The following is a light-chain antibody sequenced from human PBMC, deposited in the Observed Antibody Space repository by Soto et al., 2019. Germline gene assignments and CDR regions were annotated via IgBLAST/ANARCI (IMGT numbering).Light chain of an antibody. CDR3: QQSYSTPLT. J-gene: IGKJ4*01. CDR1: QSISSY. CDR2: AAS. V-gene: IGKV1-39*01. Sequence: EISMTQSPSTLAGSVKDRVTITCRASQSISSYLNWYQQKPGKAPKLLIYAASSLQSGVPSRFSGSGSGTDFTLTISSLQPEDFATYYCQQSYSTPLTFGGGTKVDIK.